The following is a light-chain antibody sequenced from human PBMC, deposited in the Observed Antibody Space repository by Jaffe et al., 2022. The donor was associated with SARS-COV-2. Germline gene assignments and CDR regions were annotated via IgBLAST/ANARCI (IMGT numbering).Light chain of an antibody. Sequence: QSVLTQPPSVSAAPGQKVTISCSGSNSNIGNNYVSWYQQLPGTAPKLLIYDNNKRPSGIPDRFSGSKSGTSATLGITGLQTGDEAYYYCGTWDSSLSDVVFGGGTKLTVL. CDR2: DNN. J-gene: IGLJ2*01. CDR3: GTWDSSLSDVV. V-gene: IGLV1-51*01. CDR1: NSNIGNNY.